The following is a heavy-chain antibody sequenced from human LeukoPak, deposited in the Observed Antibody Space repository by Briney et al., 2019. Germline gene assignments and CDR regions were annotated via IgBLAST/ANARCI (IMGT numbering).Heavy chain of an antibody. CDR3: ARDVSGWTRFDY. V-gene: IGHV4-34*01. CDR1: GGSISSHY. J-gene: IGHJ4*02. Sequence: SETLSLTCTVSGGSISSHYWSWIRQPPGKGLEWIGEINHSGSTNYNPSLKSRVTISVDTSKNQFSLKLSSVTAADTAVYYCARDVSGWTRFDYWGQGTLVTVSS. CDR2: INHSGST. D-gene: IGHD6-19*01.